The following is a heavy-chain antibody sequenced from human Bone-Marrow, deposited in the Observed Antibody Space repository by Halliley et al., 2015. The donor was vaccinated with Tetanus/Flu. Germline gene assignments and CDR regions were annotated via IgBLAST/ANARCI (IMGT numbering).Heavy chain of an antibody. CDR3: ARQFYDNYEGKDYYGMDV. CDR1: GYRFANYW. V-gene: IGHV5-51*01. D-gene: IGHD3-9*01. Sequence: MQLVQSGAEVKKPGESLKISCKGSGYRFANYWIGWVRQIPGKGLEWMGIIYPRDSDTRYSPSFQGQVTISADKSNNTAYLQWGSLRASDTAMYFCARQFYDNYEGKDYYGMDVWGQGTTVTVSS. CDR2: IYPRDSDT. J-gene: IGHJ6*02.